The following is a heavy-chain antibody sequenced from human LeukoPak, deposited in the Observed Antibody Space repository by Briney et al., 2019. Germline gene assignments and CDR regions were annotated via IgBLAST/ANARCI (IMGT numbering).Heavy chain of an antibody. CDR3: VRDRQSFWDMIVVVINPGFDY. Sequence: GGSLRLSCAASGFTFSSYSMNWVRQAPGKGLEWVSSISSSSSYIYYADSVKGRFTISRDNAKNSLYLQMNSLRAEDTAVHYCVRDRQSFWDMIVVVINPGFDYWGQGTLVTVSS. D-gene: IGHD3-22*01. CDR2: ISSSSSYI. CDR1: GFTFSSYS. J-gene: IGHJ4*02. V-gene: IGHV3-21*01.